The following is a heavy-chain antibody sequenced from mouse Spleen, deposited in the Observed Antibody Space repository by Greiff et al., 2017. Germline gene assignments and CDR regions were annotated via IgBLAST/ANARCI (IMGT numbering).Heavy chain of an antibody. V-gene: IGHV1-42*01. CDR2: INPSTGGT. Sequence: EVQRVESGPELVKPGASVKISCKASGYSFTGYYMNWVKQSPEKSLEWIGEINPSTGGTTYNQKFKAKATLTVDKSSSTAYMQLKSLTSEDSAVYYCASGTNWGFDYWGQGTTLTVSS. CDR3: ASGTNWGFDY. CDR1: GYSFTGYY. D-gene: IGHD4-1*01. J-gene: IGHJ2*01.